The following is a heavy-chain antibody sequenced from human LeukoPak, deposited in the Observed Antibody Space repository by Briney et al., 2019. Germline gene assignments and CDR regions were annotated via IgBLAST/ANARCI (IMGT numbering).Heavy chain of an antibody. CDR2: IYYSGST. D-gene: IGHD2/OR15-2a*01. CDR3: ARAKISDAFDI. V-gene: IGHV4-59*01. J-gene: IGHJ3*02. CDR1: GGSISSYY. Sequence: SATLSLTCTVSGGSISSYYWSWIRQPPGKGLEWIGYIYYSGSTNYNPSLKSRVTISVDTSKNQFSLKLSSVTAADTAVYYCARAKISDAFDIWGQGTMVTVSS.